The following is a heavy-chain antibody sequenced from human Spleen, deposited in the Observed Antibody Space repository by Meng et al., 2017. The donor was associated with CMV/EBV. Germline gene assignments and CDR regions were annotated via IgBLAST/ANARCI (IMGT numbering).Heavy chain of an antibody. V-gene: IGHV3-30*03. CDR1: GFTFSSYG. D-gene: IGHD4-11*01. J-gene: IGHJ4*02. CDR3: ARDYSFDY. Sequence: SLKISCAASGFTFSSYGMHWVRQAPGKGLEWVAVISYDGDNKYYADSVKGRFTMSRDNSKNTLYLQMNSLRIEDTAVYYCARDYSFDYWGQGTLVTVSS. CDR2: ISYDGDNK.